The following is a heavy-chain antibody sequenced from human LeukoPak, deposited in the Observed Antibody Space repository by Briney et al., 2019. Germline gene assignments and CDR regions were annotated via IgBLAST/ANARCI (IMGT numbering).Heavy chain of an antibody. J-gene: IGHJ3*02. D-gene: IGHD3-22*01. V-gene: IGHV1-46*01. CDR1: GYTFTSYY. CDR2: INPSGGST. Sequence: ASVKVSCKASGYTFTSYYMHWVRQAPGQGLEWMGIINPSGGSTSYAQKFQGRVTMTRDTSTSTAYMELSSLRSEDTAVYYCARGLWYYYDSSGSENDAFDIWGQGTMVTVSS. CDR3: ARGLWYYYDSSGSENDAFDI.